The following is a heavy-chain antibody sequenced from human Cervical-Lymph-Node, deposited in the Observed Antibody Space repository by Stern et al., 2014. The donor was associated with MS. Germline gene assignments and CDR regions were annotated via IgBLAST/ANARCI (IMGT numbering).Heavy chain of an antibody. CDR2: IYYSGST. D-gene: IGHD5-12*01. CDR1: GGFISRSSYY. V-gene: IGHV4-39*01. Sequence: VQLVESGPGLVKPSETLSLTCTVSGGFISRSSYYWAWIRQPPGKGLEWIGSIYYSGSTGYNPSLKNRVTISVDTSRNQFSLKLTFGTAADTAIYYCARRELDGGFDLRYNWFDPWGQGTLVTVSS. J-gene: IGHJ5*02. CDR3: ARRELDGGFDLRYNWFDP.